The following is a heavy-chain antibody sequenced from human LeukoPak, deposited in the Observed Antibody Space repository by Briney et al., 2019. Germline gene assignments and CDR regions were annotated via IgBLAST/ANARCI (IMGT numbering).Heavy chain of an antibody. V-gene: IGHV1-3*01. D-gene: IGHD5-24*01. CDR1: GYTFTSYA. CDR3: ARDGQRRDGYNYVDY. CDR2: INAGNGNT. Sequence: GASVKVSCKASGYTFTSYAMHWVRQAPGQRLEWMGWINAGNGNTKYSQKFQGRVTITRDTSASTAYMELRSLRSDDTAVYYCARDGQRRDGYNYVDYWGQGTLVTVSS. J-gene: IGHJ4*02.